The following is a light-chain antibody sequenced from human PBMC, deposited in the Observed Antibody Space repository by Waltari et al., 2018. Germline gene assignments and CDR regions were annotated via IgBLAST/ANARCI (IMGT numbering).Light chain of an antibody. V-gene: IGLV2-14*01. CDR2: EVS. CDR3: SSYTSSSTLYV. J-gene: IGLJ1*01. CDR1: SSDVGGYNY. Sequence: QSALTQPASVSGSPGQSITISCTGTSSDVGGYNYFSWYQQHPGKAPKLMIYEVSNRPSGVSNRFSGSKSGNTASLTISGLQAEDEADYYCSSYTSSSTLYVFATGTKVTVL.